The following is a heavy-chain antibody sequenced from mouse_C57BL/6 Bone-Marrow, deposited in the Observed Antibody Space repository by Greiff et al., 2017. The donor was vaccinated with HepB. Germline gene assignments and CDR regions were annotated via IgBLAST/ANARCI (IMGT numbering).Heavy chain of an antibody. J-gene: IGHJ4*01. CDR3: ARGPYYYGSSYAMDY. D-gene: IGHD1-1*01. V-gene: IGHV3-8*01. CDR1: GYSIPSDY. Sequence: DVKLEESGPGLAKPSQTLSLTCSVTGYSIPSDYWNWIRKFPGNKLEYMGYISYSGSTYYNPSLKSRISITRDTSKNQYYLQLNSVTTEDTATYYCARGPYYYGSSYAMDYWGQGTSVTVSS. CDR2: ISYSGST.